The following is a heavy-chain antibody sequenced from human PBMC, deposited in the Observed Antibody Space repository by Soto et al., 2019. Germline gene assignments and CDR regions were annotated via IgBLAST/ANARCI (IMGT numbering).Heavy chain of an antibody. J-gene: IGHJ4*02. CDR2: IYYSGST. Sequence: SETLSLTCTVSGGSISSSSYYWGWIRQPPGKGLEWIGSIYYSGSTYYNPSLKSRVTISVDTSKNQFSLKLSSVTAADTAVYYCARGDYGDYYFDYWGQGTLVTVSS. CDR1: GGSISSSSYY. V-gene: IGHV4-39*07. D-gene: IGHD4-17*01. CDR3: ARGDYGDYYFDY.